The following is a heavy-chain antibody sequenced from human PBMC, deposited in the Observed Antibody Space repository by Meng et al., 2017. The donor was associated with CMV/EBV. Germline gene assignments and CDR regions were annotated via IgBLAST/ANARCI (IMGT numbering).Heavy chain of an antibody. CDR1: GYTFTGYY. V-gene: IGHV1-2*02. D-gene: IGHD4-23*01. Sequence: ASVKVSCKASGYTFTGYYMHWVRQAPGQGLEWMGWINPNSGGTNYAQKFQGRDTMTRDTSISTAYMELSRLRSDDTAVYYCARDLGWCWDYGGNSCRSWFDPWGQGTLVTVSS. CDR3: ARDLGWCWDYGGNSCRSWFDP. J-gene: IGHJ5*02. CDR2: INPNSGGT.